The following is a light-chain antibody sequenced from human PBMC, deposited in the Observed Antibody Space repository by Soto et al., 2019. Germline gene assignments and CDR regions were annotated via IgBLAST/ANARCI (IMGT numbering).Light chain of an antibody. V-gene: IGKV3-11*01. CDR3: LQRSLRSWT. CDR2: ESS. CDR1: PSLYSY. J-gene: IGKJ1*01. Sequence: ELVLTQSPATLSLSPGERATLSCRASPSLYSYVAWYRQQPGQAPRLLIYESSKRATGIPARFSGSGSGTDFTITISSLEPEDFAVYYCLQRSLRSWTFGQGTRVEIK.